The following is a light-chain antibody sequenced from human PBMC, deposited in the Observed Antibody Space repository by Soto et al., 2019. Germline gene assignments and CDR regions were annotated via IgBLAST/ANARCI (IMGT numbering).Light chain of an antibody. CDR3: MQDTRWPQT. J-gene: IGKJ1*01. CDR1: QSVVYSDGNAY. Sequence: VVMTQSPPSLPVTLGQPASISCRSSQSVVYSDGNAYLNWFQQRPGQSPRRLIYTVSNRHSGVPARFRDDGSGTDFTLKISGVEAEDVGIYYCMQDTRWPQTFGQGTKVEI. CDR2: TVS. V-gene: IGKV2-30*01.